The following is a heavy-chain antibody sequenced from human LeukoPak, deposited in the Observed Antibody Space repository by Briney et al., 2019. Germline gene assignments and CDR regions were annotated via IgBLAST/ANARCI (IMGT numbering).Heavy chain of an antibody. D-gene: IGHD7-27*01. Sequence: PSQTLSLTCTVSGGSISSGSYYWSWIRQPAGKGLEWIGRIYTSGSTNYNPSLKSRVTISVDTSKNQFSLKLSSVTAADTAVYYCAREGAGEPFDYWGQGTLVTVSS. CDR2: IYTSGST. CDR3: AREGAGEPFDY. CDR1: GGSISSGSYY. J-gene: IGHJ4*02. V-gene: IGHV4-61*02.